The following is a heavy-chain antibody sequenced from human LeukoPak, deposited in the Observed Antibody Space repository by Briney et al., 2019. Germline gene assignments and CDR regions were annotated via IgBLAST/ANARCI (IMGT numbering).Heavy chain of an antibody. V-gene: IGHV3-74*03. J-gene: IGHJ4*02. CDR3: VRGSRSWYGVDY. CDR1: GFAFNRHW. D-gene: IGHD6-13*01. CDR2: ISDDGRFS. Sequence: PGGSLRLSCAASGFAFNRHWMHWVRQGPDKGLVRVTSISDDGRFSEYADSAKGRFTISRDNAENMLYLQMNSLRVGDTAIYYCVRGSRSWYGVDYWGQGTLVTVSS.